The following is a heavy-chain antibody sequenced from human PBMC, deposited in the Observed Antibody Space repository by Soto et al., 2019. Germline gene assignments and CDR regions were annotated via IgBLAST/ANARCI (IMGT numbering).Heavy chain of an antibody. D-gene: IGHD3-3*01. J-gene: IGHJ4*02. CDR3: AKGKSHTLFGVDTLFDY. CDR1: GFTFNSYA. Sequence: GGSLRLSCAASGFTFNSYAMSWVRQAPGKGLEWVSLISGNGGTTNYADSVKGRFTISRDNSKKKLYLQMDSLRAEDTAVYYCAKGKSHTLFGVDTLFDYWGQGTLVSASS. V-gene: IGHV3-23*01. CDR2: ISGNGGTT.